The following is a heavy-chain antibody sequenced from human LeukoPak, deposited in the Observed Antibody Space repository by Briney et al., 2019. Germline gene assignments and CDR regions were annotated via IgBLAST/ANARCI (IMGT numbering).Heavy chain of an antibody. D-gene: IGHD6-13*01. CDR2: IIPIFGTA. CDR3: ASRAGYSSSWYDTTYWFDP. CDR1: GGTFSSYA. J-gene: IGHJ5*02. Sequence: EASVNVSCKASGGTFSSYAISWVRQAPGQGLEWMGGIIPIFGTANYAQKFQGRVTITADESTSTAYMELSSLRSEDTAVYYCASRAGYSSSWYDTTYWFDPWGQGTLVTVSS. V-gene: IGHV1-69*13.